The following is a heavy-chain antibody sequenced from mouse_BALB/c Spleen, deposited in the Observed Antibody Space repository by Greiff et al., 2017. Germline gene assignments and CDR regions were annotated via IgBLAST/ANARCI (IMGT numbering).Heavy chain of an antibody. CDR2: ISYDGSN. D-gene: IGHD1-1*01. CDR3: AIYGSSSLDY. J-gene: IGHJ2*01. V-gene: IGHV3-6*02. Sequence: ESGPGLVKPSQSLSLTCSVTGYSITSGYYWNWIRQFPGNKLEWMGYISYDGSNNYNPSLKNRISITRDTSKNQFFLKLNSVTTEDTATYYCAIYGSSSLDYWGQGTTLTVSS. CDR1: GYSITSGYY.